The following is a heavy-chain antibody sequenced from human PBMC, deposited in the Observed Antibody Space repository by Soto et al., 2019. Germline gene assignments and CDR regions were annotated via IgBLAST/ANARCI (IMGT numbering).Heavy chain of an antibody. J-gene: IGHJ3*02. CDR1: GFTFINYA. CDR2: IGGGDGST. D-gene: IGHD6-13*01. Sequence: VQLVESGGGLVKPGGSLRLSCAASGFTFINYAMSWVRQAPGKGLEWVSTIGGGDGSTYYADSVKGRFTISRDNSNSALYLQMNSLRVGDTAIYYCAKGILVKPPGTRTFDIWGQGTMVIVSS. V-gene: IGHV3-23*04. CDR3: AKGILVKPPGTRTFDI.